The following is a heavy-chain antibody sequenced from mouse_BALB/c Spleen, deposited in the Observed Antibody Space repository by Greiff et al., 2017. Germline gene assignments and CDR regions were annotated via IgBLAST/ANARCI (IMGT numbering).Heavy chain of an antibody. CDR2: ISYSGST. V-gene: IGHV3-8*02. J-gene: IGHJ1*01. Sequence: DVKLVESGPSLVKPSQTLSLTCSVTGDSITSGYWNWVRKFPGNKLEYMGYISYSGSTYYNPSLKSRISITRDTSKNQYYLQLNSVTTEDTAAYYCARYASGIYYGNWYFDVWGAGTTVTVSS. D-gene: IGHD2-1*01. CDR1: GDSITSGY. CDR3: ARYASGIYYGNWYFDV.